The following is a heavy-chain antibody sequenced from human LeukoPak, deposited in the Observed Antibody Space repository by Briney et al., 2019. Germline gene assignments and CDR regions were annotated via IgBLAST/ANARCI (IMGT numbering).Heavy chain of an antibody. Sequence: PGGSLRLSCVVSGSTSSSYAMSWVRQAPGKGLEWVSGIIAGADTTYYADSVKGRFTISRDHSKNTLYLQMNSLRAEDTAIYYCARDGTTTRYNWFDPWGQGTLVTVSS. CDR2: IIAGADTT. CDR1: GSTSSSYA. J-gene: IGHJ5*02. D-gene: IGHD1-7*01. V-gene: IGHV3-23*01. CDR3: ARDGTTTRYNWFDP.